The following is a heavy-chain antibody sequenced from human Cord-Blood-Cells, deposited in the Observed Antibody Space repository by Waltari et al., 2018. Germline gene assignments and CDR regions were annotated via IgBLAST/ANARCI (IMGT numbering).Heavy chain of an antibody. Sequence: EVQLVESGGGLVKPGGSLRLSCAASGFTFSSYSMNWARQAPGKGLEWVSSSSSSSSYIYYADSVKGRCTISRDNAKNSLYLQMNSLRAEDTAVYYCARDKFALSTGDDAFDIWGQGTMVTVSS. V-gene: IGHV3-21*01. J-gene: IGHJ3*02. CDR3: ARDKFALSTGDDAFDI. CDR2: SSSSSSYI. CDR1: GFTFSSYS. D-gene: IGHD7-27*01.